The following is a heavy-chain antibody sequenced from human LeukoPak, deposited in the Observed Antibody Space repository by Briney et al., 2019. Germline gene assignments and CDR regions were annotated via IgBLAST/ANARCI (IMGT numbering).Heavy chain of an antibody. CDR2: ISAYNGNT. J-gene: IGHJ1*01. D-gene: IGHD2-21*01. CDR1: GYTFTSYG. V-gene: IGHV1-18*01. CDR3: VRAELWWPRSRAGYFQH. Sequence: ASVKVSCKASGYTFTSYGISWVRQAPGQGLEWMGWISAYNGNTNYAQKLQGRVTMTTDTSTSTAYMELRSLRSDDTAVYYCVRAELWWPRSRAGYFQHWGQGTLVTVSS.